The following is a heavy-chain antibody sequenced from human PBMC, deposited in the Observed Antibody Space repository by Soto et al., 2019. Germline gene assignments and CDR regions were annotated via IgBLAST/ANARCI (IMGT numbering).Heavy chain of an antibody. CDR3: ARTRVSHAFEI. Sequence: PGEYLKISSTGSGFSFTSYWIGWVRQMPGKGLECMGIIYPRDSDTRYNPSFQGQVTISVDESISTAYLQWSSLETSDTAIYYCARTRVSHAFEIWGQGTMVTVSS. CDR1: GFSFTSYW. J-gene: IGHJ3*02. CDR2: IYPRDSDT. V-gene: IGHV5-51*01. D-gene: IGHD3-3*01.